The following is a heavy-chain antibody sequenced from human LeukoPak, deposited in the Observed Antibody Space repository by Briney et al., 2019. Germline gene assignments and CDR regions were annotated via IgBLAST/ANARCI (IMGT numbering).Heavy chain of an antibody. D-gene: IGHD6-19*01. CDR2: VNPDSGRT. CDR3: ARGQQWLAPFDY. Sequence: ASVKVSCKASGYTFSRYDINWVRQAPGQGLEWMGWVNPDSGRTAYAQKLRGRVTITRSTSMNTAYLDLTSLRSDDTAVYYCARGQQWLAPFDYWGQGTLVTVSS. J-gene: IGHJ4*02. V-gene: IGHV1-8*03. CDR1: GYTFSRYD.